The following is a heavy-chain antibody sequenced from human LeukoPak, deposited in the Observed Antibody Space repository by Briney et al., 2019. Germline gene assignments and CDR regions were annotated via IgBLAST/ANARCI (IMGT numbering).Heavy chain of an antibody. D-gene: IGHD2-2*01. V-gene: IGHV3-23*01. CDR3: AKKVVPANTVLTARTEGPYFDY. CDR2: ISGSGGST. CDR1: GFTFSSYA. J-gene: IGHJ4*02. Sequence: PGGSLRLSCAASGFTFSSYAMSWVRQAPGKGLEWVSVISGSGGSTYYADSVKGRFTISRDNSKNTLYLQMNSLRAEDTAVYYCAKKVVPANTVLTARTEGPYFDYWGQGTLVTVSS.